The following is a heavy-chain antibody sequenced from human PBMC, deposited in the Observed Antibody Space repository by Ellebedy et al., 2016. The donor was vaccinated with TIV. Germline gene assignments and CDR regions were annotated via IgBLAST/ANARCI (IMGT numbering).Heavy chain of an antibody. CDR1: GFTFSSYG. Sequence: GESLKISXAASGFTFSSYGMHWVRQAPGKGLEWVAVIWYDGSNKYYADSVKGRFTISRDNSKNTLYLQMNSLRAEDTAVYYCARGSRVQWLVREWGQGTLVTVSS. CDR2: IWYDGSNK. V-gene: IGHV3-33*01. J-gene: IGHJ4*02. CDR3: ARGSRVQWLVRE. D-gene: IGHD6-19*01.